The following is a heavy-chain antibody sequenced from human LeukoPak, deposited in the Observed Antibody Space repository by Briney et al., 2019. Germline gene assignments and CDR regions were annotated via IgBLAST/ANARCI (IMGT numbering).Heavy chain of an antibody. D-gene: IGHD5-12*01. V-gene: IGHV3-33*06. Sequence: GGSLRLSCAASGFTFSSYGMHWVRQAPGKGLEWVAVIWYDGSNKYYADSVKGRFTISRDNSKNTLYLQVNSLRAEDTAVYYCAKGDLATAGTYYFDYWGQGTLVTVSS. J-gene: IGHJ4*02. CDR3: AKGDLATAGTYYFDY. CDR1: GFTFSSYG. CDR2: IWYDGSNK.